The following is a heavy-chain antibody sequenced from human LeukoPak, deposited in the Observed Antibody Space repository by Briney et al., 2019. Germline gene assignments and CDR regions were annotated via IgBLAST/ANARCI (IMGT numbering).Heavy chain of an antibody. V-gene: IGHV4-61*02. CDR3: ARGLRLANFDL. CDR1: GASINSGSYY. J-gene: IGHJ4*02. Sequence: PSQTLSLTCAVSGASINSGSYYWHWIRLSAGKRLEWIGRLYTTGSTDYTPSLKSRLTMSLDTSKNQFSLHLNSVTVADSAIYYCARGLRLANFDLWGRGTLVTVSS. CDR2: LYTTGST. D-gene: IGHD6-19*01.